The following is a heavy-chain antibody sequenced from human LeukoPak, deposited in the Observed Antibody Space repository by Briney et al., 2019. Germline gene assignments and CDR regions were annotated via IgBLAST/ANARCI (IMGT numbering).Heavy chain of an antibody. D-gene: IGHD6-6*01. V-gene: IGHV5-51*01. CDR3: ARPLQSSSSVGVDP. Sequence: ASVKVSCKASGHTFTSYWIGWVRQMPGKGLEWMGIIYPGDSDTRYSPSFQGQVTISADKSISTAYLQWSSLKASDTAMYYCARPLQSSSSVGVDPWGQGTLVTVSS. CDR2: IYPGDSDT. J-gene: IGHJ5*02. CDR1: GHTFTSYW.